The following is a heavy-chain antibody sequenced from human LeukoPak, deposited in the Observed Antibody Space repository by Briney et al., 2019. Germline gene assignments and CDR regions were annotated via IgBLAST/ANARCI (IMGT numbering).Heavy chain of an antibody. CDR1: GFTFSSYA. Sequence: GGSLRLSCAASGFTFSSYAMSWVRQAPGKGLEWVSAISGSGGSTYYADSVKGRFTISRDNSKNTLYLQMNSLRAEDTAVYYCAKDGGGIVATIRGYYYYKDVWGKGTTVTVSS. V-gene: IGHV3-23*01. D-gene: IGHD5-12*01. CDR3: AKDGGGIVATIRGYYYYKDV. J-gene: IGHJ6*03. CDR2: ISGSGGST.